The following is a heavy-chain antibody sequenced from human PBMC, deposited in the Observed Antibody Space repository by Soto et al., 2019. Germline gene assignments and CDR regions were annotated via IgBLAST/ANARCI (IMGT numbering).Heavy chain of an antibody. D-gene: IGHD4-17*01. Sequence: ASVKVSCKASGYTFTSYGISWVRQAPGQGLEWMGWISAYNGNTNYAQKLQGRVTMTTDTSTSTAYMELRSLRSDDTAVYYCAIDAPAAGDYTAFDIWGQGTMVTVSS. CDR3: AIDAPAAGDYTAFDI. V-gene: IGHV1-18*01. J-gene: IGHJ3*02. CDR1: GYTFTSYG. CDR2: ISAYNGNT.